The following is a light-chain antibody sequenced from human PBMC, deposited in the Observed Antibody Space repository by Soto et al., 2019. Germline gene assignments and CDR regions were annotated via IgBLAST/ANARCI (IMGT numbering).Light chain of an antibody. Sequence: QSVLTQPPSASGTPGQKVFISCSGSSSNIGGTNYAYWYQQLPGAAPKLLMHSNNLRPSGVPERISGSKFGTAASLAISGLRSEDDAVYYCASWDAILGAVIFGGGTKLTVL. V-gene: IGLV1-47*02. CDR1: SSNIGGTNY. CDR2: SNN. CDR3: ASWDAILGAVI. J-gene: IGLJ2*01.